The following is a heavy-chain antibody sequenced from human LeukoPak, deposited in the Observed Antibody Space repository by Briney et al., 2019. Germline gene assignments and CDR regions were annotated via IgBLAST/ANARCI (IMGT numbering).Heavy chain of an antibody. D-gene: IGHD6-19*01. CDR3: AKALGHGIAVTGGNSFDY. CDR1: GFTFSSYW. CDR2: INTDESTT. Sequence: GGSLRLSCAASGFTFSSYWMHWVRQAPGKGLVWVSRINTDESTTGYADSVKGRFTISRDNAKNTLYLQMNSLRAEDMALFYCAKALGHGIAVTGGNSFDYWGQGTLVTVSS. J-gene: IGHJ4*02. V-gene: IGHV3-74*01.